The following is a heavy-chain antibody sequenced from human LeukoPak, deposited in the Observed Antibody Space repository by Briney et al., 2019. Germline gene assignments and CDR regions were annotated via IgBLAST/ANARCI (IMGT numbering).Heavy chain of an antibody. CDR1: GFTFSSYS. V-gene: IGHV3-21*01. D-gene: IGHD3-10*01. CDR3: ARDLGSASSYNALDY. CDR2: ISSRSSYI. Sequence: GGSLRLSCAASGFTFSSYSMIWVRQAPGRGLEWVSYISSRSSYIYYTDSVKGRFTISRDDAKNSLYLQMNSLRAEDTAVYYCARDLGSASSYNALDYWGQGTLVTVSS. J-gene: IGHJ4*02.